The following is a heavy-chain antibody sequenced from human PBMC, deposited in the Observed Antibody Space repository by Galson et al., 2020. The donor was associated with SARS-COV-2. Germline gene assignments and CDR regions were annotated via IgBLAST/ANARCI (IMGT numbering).Heavy chain of an antibody. V-gene: IGHV3-30-3*01. CDR2: ISYDGSNK. Sequence: GGSLRLSCAASGFTFSSYAMHWVRQAPGKGLEWVAVISYDGSNKYYADSVKGRFTISRDNSKNTLYLQMNSLRAEDTAVYYCARGDAVTEGFDYWGQGTLVTVSS. D-gene: IGHD4-17*01. CDR3: ARGDAVTEGFDY. J-gene: IGHJ4*02. CDR1: GFTFSSYA.